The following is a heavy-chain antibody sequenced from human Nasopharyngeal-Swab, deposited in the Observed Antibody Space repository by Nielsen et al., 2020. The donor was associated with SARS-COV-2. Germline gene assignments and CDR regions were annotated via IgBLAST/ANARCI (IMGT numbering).Heavy chain of an antibody. CDR1: GFTFSNAW. V-gene: IGHV3-15*01. D-gene: IGHD5-24*01. Sequence: GESLKISCAASGFTFSNAWMSWVRQAPGKGLEWVGRIKSKTDGGTTDYAAHVKGRFTISRDDSKNTLYLQMNSLKTENTAVYYCTTGDGAFDIWGQGTMVTVSS. CDR3: TTGDGAFDI. CDR2: IKSKTDGGTT. J-gene: IGHJ3*02.